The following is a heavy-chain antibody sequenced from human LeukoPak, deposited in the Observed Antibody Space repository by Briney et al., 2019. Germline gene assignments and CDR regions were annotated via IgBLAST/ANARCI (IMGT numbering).Heavy chain of an antibody. CDR2: INSDGSST. J-gene: IGHJ3*02. Sequence: GGSLRLSCAASGFTFSSYWMYWVRQAPGKGLVWVSHINSDGSSTSYADSVKGRFTISRDNAKNSLYLQMNSLRAEDTAVYYCARGGSSGYNYNAFDIWGQGTMVTVSS. CDR3: ARGGSSGYNYNAFDI. D-gene: IGHD3-22*01. V-gene: IGHV3-74*01. CDR1: GFTFSSYW.